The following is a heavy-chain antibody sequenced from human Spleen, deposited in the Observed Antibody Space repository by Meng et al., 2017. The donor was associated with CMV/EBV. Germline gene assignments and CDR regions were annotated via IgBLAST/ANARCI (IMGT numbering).Heavy chain of an antibody. CDR1: YTFTSYG. D-gene: IGHD2-2*01. J-gene: IGHJ5*02. V-gene: IGHV1-18*01. CDR2: ISAYNGNT. Sequence: YTFTSYGISWVRQAPGQGLEWMGWISAYNGNTNYAQKLQGRVTMTTDTSTSTAYMELRSLRSDDTAVYYCAGEELIPAAIGGGWFDPWGQGTLVTVSS. CDR3: AGEELIPAAIGGGWFDP.